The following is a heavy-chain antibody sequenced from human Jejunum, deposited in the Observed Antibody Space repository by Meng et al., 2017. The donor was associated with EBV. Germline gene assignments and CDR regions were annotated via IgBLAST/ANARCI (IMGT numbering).Heavy chain of an antibody. Sequence: QLQLQEAGSRLVKPSQTLSLTCALSGDSITRGAYLWSWIRQPPGKGLEWIGNIYHIGSTYYNPSLKSRVTISVDRSKNQFSLKLTSVTAADTAVYYCARGGPDFGDYVPFDYWGQGTLVTVSS. J-gene: IGHJ4*02. CDR2: IYHIGST. D-gene: IGHD4-17*01. CDR3: ARGGPDFGDYVPFDY. CDR1: GDSITRGAYL. V-gene: IGHV4-30-2*01.